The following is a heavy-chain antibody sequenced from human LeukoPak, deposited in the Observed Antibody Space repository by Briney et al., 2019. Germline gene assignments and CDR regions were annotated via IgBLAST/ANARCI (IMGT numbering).Heavy chain of an antibody. V-gene: IGHV4-39*07. CDR1: GDSIGRINYF. J-gene: IGHJ4*02. CDR2: MSYSGHT. Sequence: PSETLSLTCTISGDSIGRINYFWGWIRQAPGKGLEWIVSMSYSGHTYYNPSLKSRVTTSIDTSKNQFFLKLRSVTAADTAVYYCGRVTGYMVEDYFDYWGQGTLVTVSS. CDR3: GRVTGYMVEDYFDY. D-gene: IGHD6-13*01.